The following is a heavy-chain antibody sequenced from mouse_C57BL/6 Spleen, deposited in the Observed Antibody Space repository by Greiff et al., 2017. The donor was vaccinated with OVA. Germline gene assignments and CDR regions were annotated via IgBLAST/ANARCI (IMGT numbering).Heavy chain of an antibody. CDR2: INPNNGGT. J-gene: IGHJ2*01. CDR1: GYTFTDYY. D-gene: IGHD1-1*01. Sequence: EVQLQQSGPELVKPGASVKISCKASGYTFTDYYMNWVKQSHGKSLEWIGDINPNNGGTSYNQKFKGKATLTVDKSSSTAYMELRSLTSEDSAVYYCARAGDYYDGDFDYWGQGTTLTDSS. V-gene: IGHV1-26*01. CDR3: ARAGDYYDGDFDY.